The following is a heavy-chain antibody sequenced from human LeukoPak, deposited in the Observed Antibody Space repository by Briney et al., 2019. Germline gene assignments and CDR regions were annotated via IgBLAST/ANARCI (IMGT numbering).Heavy chain of an antibody. V-gene: IGHV3-7*01. Sequence: GGSLRLSCAASGFGFSNYWMSWVRQPPGKGLEGVANMNEDGSEKNYVDSVKGRFTISRDNAQDSLYLQMNSLRAEDTAVYYCARDRGYSNFDYWGQGTLLTVSS. CDR2: MNEDGSEK. D-gene: IGHD4-11*01. CDR3: ARDRGYSNFDY. J-gene: IGHJ4*02. CDR1: GFGFSNYW.